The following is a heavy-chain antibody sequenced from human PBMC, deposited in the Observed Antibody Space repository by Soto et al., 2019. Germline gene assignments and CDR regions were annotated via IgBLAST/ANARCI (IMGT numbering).Heavy chain of an antibody. CDR1: GGTFSSYA. CDR2: IIPIFGTA. CDR3: ARDARYYDSTGYYPPDAFDI. D-gene: IGHD3-22*01. V-gene: IGHV1-69*13. J-gene: IGHJ3*02. Sequence: SVKVSCKASGGTFSSYAISWVRQAPGQGLEWMGGIIPIFGTANYAQKLQGRVTITADESTSTAYMELSSLRSEDTAVYYCARDARYYDSTGYYPPDAFDIWGQGTMVTVSS.